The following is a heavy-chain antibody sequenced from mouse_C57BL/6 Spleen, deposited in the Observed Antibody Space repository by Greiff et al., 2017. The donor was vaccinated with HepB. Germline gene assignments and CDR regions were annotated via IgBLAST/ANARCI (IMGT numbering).Heavy chain of an antibody. Sequence: QVQLKESGAELVRPGASVTLSCKASGYTFTDYEMHWVKQTPVHGLEWIGAIDPETGGTAYNQKFKGKAILTADKSSSTAYMELRSLTSEDSAVYYCTRSCYDGPYYFDYWGQGTTLTVSS. CDR1: GYTFTDYE. CDR3: TRSCYDGPYYFDY. V-gene: IGHV1-15*01. D-gene: IGHD2-3*01. J-gene: IGHJ2*01. CDR2: IDPETGGT.